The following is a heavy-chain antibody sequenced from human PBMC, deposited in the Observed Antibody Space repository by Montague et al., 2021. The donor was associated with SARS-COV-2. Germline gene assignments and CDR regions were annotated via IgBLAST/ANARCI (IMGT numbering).Heavy chain of an antibody. Sequence: SETLSLTCTVSGGSISSSSYYWGWIRQPPGKGPEWIGSIYYSGTTFYNPSLRSRVTMSVDTSKNQFSLRLSSVTAADTAVFYCARVGWELRVGDYYFDYWGQGTLVTVSS. J-gene: IGHJ4*02. CDR3: ARVGWELRVGDYYFDY. CDR2: IYYSGTT. V-gene: IGHV4-39*01. D-gene: IGHD1-26*01. CDR1: GGSISSSSYY.